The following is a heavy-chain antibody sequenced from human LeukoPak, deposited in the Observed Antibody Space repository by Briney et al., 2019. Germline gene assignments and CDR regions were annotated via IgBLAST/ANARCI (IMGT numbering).Heavy chain of an antibody. J-gene: IGHJ3*02. D-gene: IGHD3-9*01. Sequence: PPQTLSLTCAVSGGSISSGGYSWSWIRQPPGKGLEWIGYIYHSGSTYYNPSLKSRVTISVDTSKNQFSLKLSSVTAADTAVYYCAGYDILTGYDAFDIWGQGTMVTVSS. CDR3: AGYDILTGYDAFDI. V-gene: IGHV4-30-2*01. CDR2: IYHSGST. CDR1: GGSISSGGYS.